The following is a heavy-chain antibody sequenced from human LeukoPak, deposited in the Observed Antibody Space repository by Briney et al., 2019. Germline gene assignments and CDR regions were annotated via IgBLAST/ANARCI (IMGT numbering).Heavy chain of an antibody. Sequence: PSETLSLTCTVSGGSISSGSYYWSWIRQPAGTGLEWIGRIYTSGSTNYNPSLKSRVTISVDTSKNQFSLKLSSVTAADTAVYYCAREIVDRGVIITVYVDPWGQGTLVTVSS. V-gene: IGHV4-61*02. J-gene: IGHJ5*02. CDR3: AREIVDRGVIITVYVDP. CDR2: IYTSGST. D-gene: IGHD3-10*01. CDR1: GGSISSGSYY.